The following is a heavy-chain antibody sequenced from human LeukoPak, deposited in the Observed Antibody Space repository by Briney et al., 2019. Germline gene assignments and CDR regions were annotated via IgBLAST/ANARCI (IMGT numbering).Heavy chain of an antibody. CDR1: GFTFSDYY. D-gene: IGHD6-19*01. CDR2: ISSGGSNI. CDR3: ASEDSSGWAEWFDP. V-gene: IGHV3-11*01. Sequence: GGSLRLSCAASGFTFSDYYMSWIRQAPGKGLEWVSYISSGGSNIYYADSVKGRFTISRDNAKNTLYLQMNSLRAEDTAVYYCASEDSSGWAEWFDPWGQGTLVTVSS. J-gene: IGHJ5*02.